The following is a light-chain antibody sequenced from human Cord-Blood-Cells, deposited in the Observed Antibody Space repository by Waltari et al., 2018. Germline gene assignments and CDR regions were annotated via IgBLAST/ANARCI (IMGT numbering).Light chain of an antibody. CDR1: NIGSKN. CDR3: QVWDSSTVV. Sequence: SYELTQPLSVSVALGQTARINCGGNNIGSKNVHWYQQKPGQAPGLVIYRDSHRPPGIPERFSGSNSGNTATLTISRAQAGDEADYYCQVWDSSTVVFGGGTKLTVL. J-gene: IGLJ2*01. V-gene: IGLV3-9*01. CDR2: RDS.